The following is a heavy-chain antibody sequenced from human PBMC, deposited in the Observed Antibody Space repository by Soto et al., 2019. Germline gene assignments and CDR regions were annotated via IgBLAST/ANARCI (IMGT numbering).Heavy chain of an antibody. J-gene: IGHJ4*02. CDR1: GGSISSGGYY. CDR3: ARDRRGGSSLDY. CDR2: IYYSGST. Sequence: TLSLTCTVSGGSISSGGYYWSWIRQHPGKGLEWIGYIYYSGSTYYNPSLKSRVTISVDTSKNQFSLKLSSVTAADTAVYYCARDRRGGSSLDYWGQGTLVTVSS. D-gene: IGHD6-6*01. V-gene: IGHV4-31*03.